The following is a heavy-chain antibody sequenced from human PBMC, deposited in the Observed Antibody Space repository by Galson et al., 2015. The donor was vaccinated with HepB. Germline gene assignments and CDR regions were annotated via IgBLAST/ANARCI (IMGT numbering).Heavy chain of an antibody. V-gene: IGHV3-30-3*01. Sequence: SLRLSCAASGFTFSSYAMHWVRQAPGKGLEWVAVISYDGSNKYYADSVKGRFTISRDNSKNTLYLQMNSLRAEDTAVYYCARAWTTVTTYDYWGQGTLVTASS. CDR1: GFTFSSYA. CDR2: ISYDGSNK. J-gene: IGHJ4*02. D-gene: IGHD4-17*01. CDR3: ARAWTTVTTYDY.